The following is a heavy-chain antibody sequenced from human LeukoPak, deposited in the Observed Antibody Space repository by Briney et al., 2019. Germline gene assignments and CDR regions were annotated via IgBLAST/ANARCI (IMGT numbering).Heavy chain of an antibody. CDR3: ARVLRGYCSGGSCYAFAY. D-gene: IGHD2-15*01. J-gene: IGHJ4*02. CDR2: INPSGGST. Sequence: ASVKVSCKASGYTFTSYYMHWVRQAPGQGLEWMGIINPSGGSTSYAQKFQGRVTMTRDTSTSTVYMELSSLRSEDTAVYYCARVLRGYCSGGSCYAFAYWGQGTLVTVSS. CDR1: GYTFTSYY. V-gene: IGHV1-46*01.